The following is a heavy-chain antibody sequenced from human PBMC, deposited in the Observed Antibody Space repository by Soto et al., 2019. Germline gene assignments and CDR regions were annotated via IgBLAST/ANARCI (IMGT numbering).Heavy chain of an antibody. CDR1: GGSFSGYY. Sequence: QVQLQQWGAGLLKPSETLSLTCAVYGGSFSGYYWSWIRQHPGKGLEWIGEINHSGSTNYNPSLKSRVTISVDTSKNQFSLKLSSVTAADTAVYYCARSLVGPNWFDPWGQGTLVTVSS. CDR3: ARSLVGPNWFDP. D-gene: IGHD3-10*01. V-gene: IGHV4-34*01. CDR2: INHSGST. J-gene: IGHJ5*02.